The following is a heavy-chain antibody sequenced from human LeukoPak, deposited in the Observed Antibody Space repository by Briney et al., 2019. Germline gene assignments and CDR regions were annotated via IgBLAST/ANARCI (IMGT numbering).Heavy chain of an antibody. V-gene: IGHV3-30-3*01. D-gene: IGHD1-26*01. CDR2: ISYDESNK. J-gene: IGHJ4*02. CDR3: ARAPLYSGSYLDY. Sequence: GGSLRLSCAASGFTFSTYAMHWVRQAPGKGLECVAIISYDESNKYYADSVKGRFTISRDNSKNTLYPQMNGLRAEDTAVYYCARAPLYSGSYLDYWGQGTLVTVSS. CDR1: GFTFSTYA.